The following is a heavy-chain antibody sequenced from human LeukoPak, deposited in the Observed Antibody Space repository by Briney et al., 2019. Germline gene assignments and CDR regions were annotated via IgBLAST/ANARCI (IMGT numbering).Heavy chain of an antibody. CDR2: IKYDGNEK. J-gene: IGHJ4*02. CDR1: GLTFSSYA. Sequence: PGGSLRLSCAAAGLTFSSYAMTWVRQAPGKGLEWVATIKYDGNEKYYVDSVRGRFTISRDNAKNSLYLQMNSLTAEDTAVYYCVRESYSRGDFNWGQGTLVSVSS. V-gene: IGHV3-7*01. D-gene: IGHD2-21*01. CDR3: VRESYSRGDFN.